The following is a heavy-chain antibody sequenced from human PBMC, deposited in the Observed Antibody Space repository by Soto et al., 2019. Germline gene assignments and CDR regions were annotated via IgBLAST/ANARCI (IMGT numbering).Heavy chain of an antibody. CDR2: ISGSGGST. CDR1: GFTFSSYA. V-gene: IGHV3-23*01. CDR3: AKDQGYDFWTGYAYFDH. Sequence: GGSLRLSCAASGFTFSSYAMNWVRQAPGKGLEWVSAISGSGGSTYYADSVKGRFTISRDNSKNTLYLQMNSLRAEDTAVYYCAKDQGYDFWTGYAYFDHWGQGTLVTVSS. D-gene: IGHD3-3*01. J-gene: IGHJ4*02.